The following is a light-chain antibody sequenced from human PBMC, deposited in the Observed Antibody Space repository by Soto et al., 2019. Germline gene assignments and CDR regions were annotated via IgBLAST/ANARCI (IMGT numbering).Light chain of an antibody. CDR1: QTVRHN. Sequence: EIVLTQSPGTLSLSPGERATPSCRASQTVRHNLAWYQERPGQAPRLPLYSASTRATGIPARFSGSGSGTELTLTISSLQSEDFAVYYCQQYDNWPPWTFGQGTKVDIK. J-gene: IGKJ1*01. CDR2: SAS. V-gene: IGKV3-15*01. CDR3: QQYDNWPPWT.